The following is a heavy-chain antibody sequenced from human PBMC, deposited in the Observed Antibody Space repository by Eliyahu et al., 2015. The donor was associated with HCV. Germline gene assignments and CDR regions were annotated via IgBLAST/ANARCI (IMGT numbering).Heavy chain of an antibody. D-gene: IGHD6-19*01. CDR1: GHTFSGNY. CDR2: ITPRGDRT. Sequence: QVQVVQSGAEVRKPGASVKLSCRPSGHTFSGNYVHWVRQAPWPSLEWGGEITPRGDRTTYAQKVQGRVTMTRDTSTSTVYMELHSLRSEDTAVYYCARDVGWAPGGPWGQGTLVTVSS. V-gene: IGHV1-46*01. J-gene: IGHJ5*02. CDR3: ARDVGWAPGGP.